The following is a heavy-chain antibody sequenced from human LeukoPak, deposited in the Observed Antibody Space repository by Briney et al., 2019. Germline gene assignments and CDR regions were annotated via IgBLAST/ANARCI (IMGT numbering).Heavy chain of an antibody. CDR1: GFTFSSHG. J-gene: IGHJ4*02. Sequence: SGGSLRLSCAASGFTFSSHGMNWVRQAPGKGLEGVSGISPSGGITYYTDSVKGRFTISRDNSKNTVSLQMNSLRGEDTAVYYCAKHTAAAGTVRSPPFFDYWGQGTLVTVSS. CDR3: AKHTAAAGTVRSPPFFDY. CDR2: ISPSGGIT. D-gene: IGHD6-13*01. V-gene: IGHV3-23*01.